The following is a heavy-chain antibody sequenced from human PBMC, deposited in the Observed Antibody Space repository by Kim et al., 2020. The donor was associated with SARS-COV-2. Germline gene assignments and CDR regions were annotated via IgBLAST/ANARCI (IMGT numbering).Heavy chain of an antibody. CDR1: GGSISSSSYY. CDR3: AGGHVGIVATFTAAFDY. D-gene: IGHD5-12*01. Sequence: SETLSLTCTVSGGSISSSSYYWGWIRQPPGKGLEWIGSIYYSGSTYYNPSLKSRVTISVDTSKNQFSLKLSSVTAADAAVYYWAGGHVGIVATFTAAFDYWGQGTLVTVSS. J-gene: IGHJ4*02. V-gene: IGHV4-39*01. CDR2: IYYSGST.